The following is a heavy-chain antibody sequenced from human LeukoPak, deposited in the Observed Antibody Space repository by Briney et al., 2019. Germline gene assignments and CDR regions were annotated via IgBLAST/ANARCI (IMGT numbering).Heavy chain of an antibody. J-gene: IGHJ4*02. CDR2: ISGDGGST. D-gene: IGHD2-21*02. V-gene: IGHV3-43*02. Sequence: PGGSLRLSCAASGFTFDDYAMHWVRQAPGKGLEWVSLISGDGGSTYYADSVKGRFTISRDISKNSLYLQMNSLRTEDTALYYCAKGKSPHIVVVTAVDYWGQGTLVTVSS. CDR1: GFTFDDYA. CDR3: AKGKSPHIVVVTAVDY.